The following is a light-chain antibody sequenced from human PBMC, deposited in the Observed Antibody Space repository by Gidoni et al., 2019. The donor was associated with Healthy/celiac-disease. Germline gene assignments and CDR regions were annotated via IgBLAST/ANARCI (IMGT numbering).Light chain of an antibody. Sequence: DIQMTPSPSSLSASVGDRVTITCRASQSISSYLNWYQQKPGKAPKPLIYAASSLQSGVPSRFSGSGSGTDFTLTISSLQPEDFATYYCQQSYSTSITFGQXTRLEIK. CDR3: QQSYSTSIT. J-gene: IGKJ5*01. CDR2: AAS. V-gene: IGKV1-39*01. CDR1: QSISSY.